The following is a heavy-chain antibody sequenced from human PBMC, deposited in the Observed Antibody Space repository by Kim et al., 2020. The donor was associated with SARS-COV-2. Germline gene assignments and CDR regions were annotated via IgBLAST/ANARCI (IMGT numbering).Heavy chain of an antibody. Sequence: APVKVSCKASGYTFTSYAMNWVRQAPGQGLEWMGWINTNTGNPTYAQGFTGRFVFSLDTSVSTAYLQISSLKAEDTAVYYCASVGYCSSTRCGSLAAAEGYYYYYGMDVWGQGTTVTVSS. J-gene: IGHJ6*02. CDR2: INTNTGNP. D-gene: IGHD2-2*01. CDR1: GYTFTSYA. V-gene: IGHV7-4-1*02. CDR3: ASVGYCSSTRCGSLAAAEGYYYYYGMDV.